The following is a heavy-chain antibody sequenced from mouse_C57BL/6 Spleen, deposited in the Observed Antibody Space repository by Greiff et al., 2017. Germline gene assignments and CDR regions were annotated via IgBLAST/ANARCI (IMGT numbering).Heavy chain of an antibody. D-gene: IGHD2-3*01. J-gene: IGHJ2*01. Sequence: EVQVVESGGGLVQPGGSLSLSCAASGFTFTDYYMSWVRQPPGKALEWLGFIRNKANGYTTEYSASVKGRFTISRDNSQSILYLQMNALRAEDSATYYCARSLYDYVDYWGQGTTRTVSS. V-gene: IGHV7-3*01. CDR1: GFTFTDYY. CDR3: ARSLYDYVDY. CDR2: IRNKANGYTT.